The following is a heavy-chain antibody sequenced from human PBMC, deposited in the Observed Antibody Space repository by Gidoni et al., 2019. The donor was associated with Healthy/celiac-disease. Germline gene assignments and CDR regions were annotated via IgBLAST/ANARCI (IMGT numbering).Heavy chain of an antibody. J-gene: IGHJ6*02. CDR1: GFTFSSYA. D-gene: IGHD5-18*01. Sequence: EVQLLESGGGLVQPGGSLRLSCAASGFTFSSYAMSWVRQAPGKGLEWVSAISGSGGSTYYADSVKGRFTISRDNSKNTLYLQMNSLRAEDTAVYYCAKTDTAMAKRGNYYYGMDVWGQGTTVTVSS. CDR2: ISGSGGST. CDR3: AKTDTAMAKRGNYYYGMDV. V-gene: IGHV3-23*01.